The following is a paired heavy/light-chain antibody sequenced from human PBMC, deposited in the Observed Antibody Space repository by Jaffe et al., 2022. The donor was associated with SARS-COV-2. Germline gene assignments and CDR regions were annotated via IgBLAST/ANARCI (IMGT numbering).Light chain of an antibody. CDR3: QSYDSSLSGWV. J-gene: IGLJ3*02. Sequence: QSVLTQPPSVSGAPGQSVTISCTGSSFGAGYGVHWYQHLSGTAPKLLIYRNYNRPSGVPDRFSGSKSGTSASLAISGLQTEDEGDYYCQSYDSSLSGWVFGGGTKLTVL. V-gene: IGLV1-40*01. CDR1: SFGAGYG. CDR2: RNY.
Heavy chain of an antibody. CDR1: GYSFSGYW. V-gene: IGHV5-51*01. CDR2: VYPGDSDT. Sequence: EVQLVQSGAEVKKPGESLKISCKASGYSFSGYWIGWVRQMPGKGLEWMGIVYPGDSDTRYSPSFQGQVSISADESIRTAYLQWSSLKASDSGTYYCARHRGGYDDNFDYWGQGTLVTVSS. CDR3: ARHRGGYDDNFDY. D-gene: IGHD3-22*01. J-gene: IGHJ4*02.